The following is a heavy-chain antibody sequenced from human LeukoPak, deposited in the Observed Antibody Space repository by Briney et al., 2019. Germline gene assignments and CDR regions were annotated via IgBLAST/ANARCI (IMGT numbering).Heavy chain of an antibody. D-gene: IGHD3-22*01. CDR3: ASSPSSGYSYYFDY. CDR1: GGSISSYY. J-gene: IGHJ4*02. CDR2: IYYSGST. Sequence: KPSETLSLTCTVSGGSISSYYWSWIRQPPGKGLEWIGYIYYSGSTNYNPSLKSRVTISVDTSKNQFSLKLSSVTAADTAVYYCASSPSSGYSYYFDYWGQGTLVTVSS. V-gene: IGHV4-59*08.